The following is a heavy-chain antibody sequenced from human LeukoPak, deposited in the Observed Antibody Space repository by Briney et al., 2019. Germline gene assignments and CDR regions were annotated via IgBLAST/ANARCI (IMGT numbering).Heavy chain of an antibody. V-gene: IGHV1-2*02. CDR2: INPNSGGT. CDR3: ARTWEGGYSYGTYYYMDV. J-gene: IGHJ6*03. Sequence: GASVKVSCKASGYTFTGYYMHWVRQAPGQGLEWMGWINPNSGGTNYAQKFQGRVTMTRDTSISTAYMELSRLRSDDTAVYYCARTWEGGYSYGTYYYMDVWGKGTTVTVSS. CDR1: GYTFTGYY. D-gene: IGHD5-18*01.